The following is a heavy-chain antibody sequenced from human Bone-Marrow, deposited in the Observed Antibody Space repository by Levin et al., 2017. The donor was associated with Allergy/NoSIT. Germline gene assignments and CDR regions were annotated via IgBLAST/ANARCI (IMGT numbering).Heavy chain of an antibody. CDR1: GFTFSGYW. Sequence: PGGSLRLSCASSGFTFSGYWMAWVRQAPGKGLEWVANINRDGGDGYYVDSVKGRFTISRDSARNSLDLQMNSLRVEDTAVYYCARNGAWSFEFWGQGTLVTVSS. CDR2: INRDGGDG. CDR3: ARNGAWSFEF. D-gene: IGHD2-8*01. V-gene: IGHV3-7*02. J-gene: IGHJ4*02.